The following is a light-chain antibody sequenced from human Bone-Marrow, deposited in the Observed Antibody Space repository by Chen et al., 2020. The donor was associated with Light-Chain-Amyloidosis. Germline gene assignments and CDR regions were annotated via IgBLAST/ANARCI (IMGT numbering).Light chain of an antibody. V-gene: IGLV3-25*03. CDR2: RDT. CDR3: QSADSSGTYEVI. Sequence: SYELTQPPSLSLSPGQTARITCSGDDLPTKYAYWYQQKPGQAPVLVIHRDTERPSGISERFSGSSSGTTATLTLSGVQAEDEADYHCQSADSSGTYEVIFGGGTKLTVL. CDR1: DLPTKY. J-gene: IGLJ2*01.